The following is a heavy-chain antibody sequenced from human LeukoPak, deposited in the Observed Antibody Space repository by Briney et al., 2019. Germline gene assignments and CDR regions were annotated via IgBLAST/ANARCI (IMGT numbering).Heavy chain of an antibody. V-gene: IGHV3-23*01. CDR1: GFTFSSYA. Sequence: GGSLRLSCAASGFTFSSYAMSWVRQAPGKGLEWVSAISGSGGSTYYADSVKGRFTISRDNSKNTLYLQMNSLRAEDTAVYYCAKGSGGYYYYDTAYYFDYWGQGTLVTVSS. CDR2: ISGSGGST. D-gene: IGHD3-22*01. J-gene: IGHJ4*02. CDR3: AKGSGGYYYYDTAYYFDY.